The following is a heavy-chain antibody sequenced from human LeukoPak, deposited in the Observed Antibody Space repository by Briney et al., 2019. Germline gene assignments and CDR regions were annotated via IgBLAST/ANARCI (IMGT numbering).Heavy chain of an antibody. CDR3: ARDLGPWSLSRDSSGYFFDY. D-gene: IGHD3-22*01. J-gene: IGHJ4*02. V-gene: IGHV1-46*01. Sequence: ASVKVSCKASGYTFTSYHMHWVRQAPGQGLEWMGIINPSGGSTSYAQKFQGRVTMTRDTSTSTVYMELSSLRSEDTAVYYCARDLGPWSLSRDSSGYFFDYWGQGTLVTVSS. CDR1: GYTFTSYH. CDR2: INPSGGST.